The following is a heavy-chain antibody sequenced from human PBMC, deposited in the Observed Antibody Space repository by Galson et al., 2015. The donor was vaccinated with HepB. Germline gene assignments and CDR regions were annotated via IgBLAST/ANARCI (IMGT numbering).Heavy chain of an antibody. Sequence: SVKVSCKASGGTFSSYAISWVRQAPGQGLEWMGRIIPILGIANYAQKFQGRVTITADKSTSTAYMELSSLRSEDTAVYYCARATPRKGCSSTSCYPDWYFDLWGRGTLVTVSS. D-gene: IGHD2-2*01. V-gene: IGHV1-69*04. CDR1: GGTFSSYA. CDR2: IIPILGIA. CDR3: ARATPRKGCSSTSCYPDWYFDL. J-gene: IGHJ2*01.